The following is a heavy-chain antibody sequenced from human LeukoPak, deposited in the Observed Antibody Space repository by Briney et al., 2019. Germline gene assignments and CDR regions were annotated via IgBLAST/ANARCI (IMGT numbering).Heavy chain of an antibody. D-gene: IGHD6-19*01. J-gene: IGHJ3*02. CDR3: AGDPGTGSSGRDAFDI. CDR1: GFTFDDYG. Sequence: GGSLRLSCAASGFTFDDYGMSWVRQAPGKGLEWVSGINWNGGSTGYADSVKGRFTISRDNAKNSLYLQMNSLRAEDTALYHCAGDPGTGSSGRDAFDIWGQGTMVTVSS. V-gene: IGHV3-20*01. CDR2: INWNGGST.